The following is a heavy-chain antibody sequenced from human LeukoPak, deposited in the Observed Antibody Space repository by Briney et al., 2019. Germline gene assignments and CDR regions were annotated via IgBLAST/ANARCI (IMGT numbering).Heavy chain of an antibody. CDR2: ISYDGSNE. D-gene: IGHD6-19*01. CDR1: GFTFSSYG. Sequence: PGGSLRLSCAASGFTFSSYGMHWVRQAPGKGLEWVAVISYDGSNEYYADSVTGRFTVSRDNSKNTLYLQMNSLRAEDTAVFYCAKLVRIAVAGSEEIDYWGQGTLVTVSS. J-gene: IGHJ4*02. CDR3: AKLVRIAVAGSEEIDY. V-gene: IGHV3-30*18.